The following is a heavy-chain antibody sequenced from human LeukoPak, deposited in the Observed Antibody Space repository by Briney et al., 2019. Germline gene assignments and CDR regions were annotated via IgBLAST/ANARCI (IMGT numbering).Heavy chain of an antibody. J-gene: IGHJ4*02. Sequence: ASVKVSCKASGYTFTSYVISWVRQAPGQGLEWMGWISAHNGNTNYAHKIQGRVTITTDTSPSTAYMELRRLRTDDTAGYYCARDELLFGYWGQGTRVTVSS. CDR1: GYTFTSYV. V-gene: IGHV1-18*04. D-gene: IGHD1-26*01. CDR2: ISAHNGNT. CDR3: ARDELLFGY.